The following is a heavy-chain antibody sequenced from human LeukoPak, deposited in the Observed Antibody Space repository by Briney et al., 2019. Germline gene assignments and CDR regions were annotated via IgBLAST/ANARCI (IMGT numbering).Heavy chain of an antibody. Sequence: GGSLRLSCAASGFTFSDYYMSWIRQAPGKGLEWVSYISSSGSTIYYADSVEGRFTISRDNAKNTVYLQMNSLRAEDTAVYYCTREVSGSLYFDYWGQGTLVTVSS. D-gene: IGHD1-26*01. J-gene: IGHJ4*02. CDR2: ISSSGSTI. V-gene: IGHV3-11*04. CDR1: GFTFSDYY. CDR3: TREVSGSLYFDY.